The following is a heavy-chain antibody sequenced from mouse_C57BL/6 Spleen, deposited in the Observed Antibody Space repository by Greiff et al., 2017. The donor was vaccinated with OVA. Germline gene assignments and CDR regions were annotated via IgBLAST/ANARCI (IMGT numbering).Heavy chain of an antibody. V-gene: IGHV1-18*01. D-gene: IGHD1-1*01. J-gene: IGHJ1*03. CDR3: ARFYYGSSSLWYFDV. CDR2: INPNNGGT. CDR1: GYTFTDYN. Sequence: EVQLQQSGPELVKPGASVKIPCKAPGYTFTDYNMDWVKQSHGKSLEWIGDINPNNGGTIYNQKFKGKATLTVDKSSSTAYMELRSLTSEDTAVYYCARFYYGSSSLWYFDVWGTGTTVTVSS.